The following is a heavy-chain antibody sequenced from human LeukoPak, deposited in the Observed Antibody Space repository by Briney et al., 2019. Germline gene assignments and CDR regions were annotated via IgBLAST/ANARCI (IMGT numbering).Heavy chain of an antibody. Sequence: GGSLRLSCAASGFTFSSYGMHWVRQAPGKGLEWVAVIWYDGSNKYYADSVKGRFTISRDNSKNTLYLQMNSLRAEDTAVYYCARDGYSGEGLDYWGQGTLVTVSS. CDR3: ARDGYSGEGLDY. CDR1: GFTFSSYG. CDR2: IWYDGSNK. V-gene: IGHV3-33*01. J-gene: IGHJ4*02. D-gene: IGHD5-24*01.